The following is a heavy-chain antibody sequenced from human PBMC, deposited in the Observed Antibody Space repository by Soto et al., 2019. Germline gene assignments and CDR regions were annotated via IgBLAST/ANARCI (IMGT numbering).Heavy chain of an antibody. CDR2: ISNDGTKK. Sequence: GGSLRLSCAASGFSFSVSPMHWVRQAPGKGPEWVALISNDGTKKFYADSVKGRFSISRDNSKSTLYLQVDSLRPEDSAVYYCARDPKTSGGQNWAFNYFDSWGQGTMVTVSS. V-gene: IGHV3-30-3*01. CDR1: GFSFSVSP. CDR3: ARDPKTSGGQNWAFNYFDS. J-gene: IGHJ4*02. D-gene: IGHD7-27*01.